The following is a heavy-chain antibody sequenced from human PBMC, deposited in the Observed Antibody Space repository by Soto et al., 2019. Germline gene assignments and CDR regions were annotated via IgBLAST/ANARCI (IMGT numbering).Heavy chain of an antibody. Sequence: GGSLRLSCAASGFTFDDNAMHWVRQAPGKGLEWVSGISWNSGPIGYADSVKGRFTISRDNAKNSLYLQMNSLRAEDTAVYYCARLPECRAKMGLFAPGARRPVVPVSS. CDR1: GFTFDDNA. CDR3: ARLPECRAKMGLFAP. CDR2: ISWNSGPI. J-gene: IGHJ5*02. D-gene: IGHD2-15*01. V-gene: IGHV3-9*01.